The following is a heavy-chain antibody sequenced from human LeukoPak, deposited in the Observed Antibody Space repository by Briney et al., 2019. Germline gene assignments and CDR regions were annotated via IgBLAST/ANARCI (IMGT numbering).Heavy chain of an antibody. CDR2: INSDGSST. J-gene: IGHJ4*02. V-gene: IGHV3-74*01. CDR3: ARAVAVAGTGGFY. Sequence: PGGSLRLSCAASGFNFSTYWMHWVRQAPGKGLVWVSRINSDGSSTSHADSVKGRFTISGDNAKNTLYLQMNSLRAEDTAVYYCARAVAVAGTGGFYWGQGTLVTVSS. CDR1: GFNFSTYW. D-gene: IGHD6-19*01.